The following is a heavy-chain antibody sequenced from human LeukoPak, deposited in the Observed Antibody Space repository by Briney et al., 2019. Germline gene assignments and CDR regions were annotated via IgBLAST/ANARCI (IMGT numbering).Heavy chain of an antibody. D-gene: IGHD2-2*01. J-gene: IGHJ4*02. CDR1: GFTFSNYW. V-gene: IGHV3-7*01. Sequence: PGGSLRLSCAASGFTFSNYWMTWVRRAPGKGLEWVANITQDGGGKYYVDSVKGRFTISRDNIKNSLYLQMNSLRAEDTAVYHCATGRSCTTCYLPDYWGQGTLVTVSS. CDR3: ATGRSCTTCYLPDY. CDR2: ITQDGGGK.